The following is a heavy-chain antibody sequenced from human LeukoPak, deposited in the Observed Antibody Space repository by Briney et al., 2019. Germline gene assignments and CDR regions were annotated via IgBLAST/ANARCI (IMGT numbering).Heavy chain of an antibody. J-gene: IGHJ6*03. Sequence: GGSLRLSCAASGFTFSSYNMNWVRQAPGKGLEWVSSISSSSTYIFYADSVKGRFTISRDNSKNTLYLQMNSLRAEDTAVYYCAKAGETYYMDVWGKGTTVTISS. D-gene: IGHD3-16*01. CDR3: AKAGETYYMDV. CDR1: GFTFSSYN. CDR2: ISSSSTYI. V-gene: IGHV3-21*04.